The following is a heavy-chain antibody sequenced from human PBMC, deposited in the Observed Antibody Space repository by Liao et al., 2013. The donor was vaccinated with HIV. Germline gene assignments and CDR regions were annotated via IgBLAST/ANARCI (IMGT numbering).Heavy chain of an antibody. CDR1: GGSISSSSYY. J-gene: IGHJ5*02. Sequence: QLQLQESGPGLVKPSETLSLTCTVSGGSISSSSYYWGWIRQPPGKGLEWIGSIYYSGSTYYNPSLKSRVTISVDTSKNQFSLKLSSVTAADTAVYYCARDRGYYDRWPPNSYWFDPWGQGTLVTVSS. D-gene: IGHD3-22*01. CDR3: ARDRGYYDRWPPNSYWFDP. V-gene: IGHV4-39*07. CDR2: IYYSGST.